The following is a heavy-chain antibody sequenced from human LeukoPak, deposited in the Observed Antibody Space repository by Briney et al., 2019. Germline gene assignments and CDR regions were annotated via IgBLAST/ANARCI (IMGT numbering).Heavy chain of an antibody. J-gene: IGHJ4*02. D-gene: IGHD3-22*01. V-gene: IGHV3-23*01. CDR2: ISGSGGST. CDR3: AKDLERAPYYYDSSGYSSFDY. CDR1: GFTFSSYA. Sequence: PGGSLRLSCAASGFTFSSYAMSWVRQAPGMGLEWVSAISGSGGSTYYADSVKGRFTISRDNSKNTLYLQMNSLRAEDTAVYYCAKDLERAPYYYDSSGYSSFDYWGQGTLVTVSS.